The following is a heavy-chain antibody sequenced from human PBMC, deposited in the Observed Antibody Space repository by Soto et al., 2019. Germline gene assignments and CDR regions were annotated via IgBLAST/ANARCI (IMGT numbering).Heavy chain of an antibody. CDR1: GFTFSSYA. CDR3: AKGSRFLESYYMDV. CDR2: ISGSGGST. V-gene: IGHV3-23*01. J-gene: IGHJ6*03. D-gene: IGHD3-3*01. Sequence: GVSLRLSFAASGFTFSSYAMSWVRQAQGKGLEWVSAISGSGGSTYYADSVKGRFTISRDNSKNTLYLQMNSLRAEDTAVYYCAKGSRFLESYYMDVWGKGTTVTVSS.